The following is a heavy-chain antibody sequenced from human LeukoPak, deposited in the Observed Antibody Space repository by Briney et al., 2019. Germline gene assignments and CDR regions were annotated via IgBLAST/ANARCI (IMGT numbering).Heavy chain of an antibody. CDR2: INPNSGGT. CDR3: ARRNRGYSGYDIDY. D-gene: IGHD5-12*01. V-gene: IGHV1-2*02. J-gene: IGHJ4*02. CDR1: VYTFTRYY. Sequence: ASVKVSCKASVYTFTRYYMHWVRQAPGQGLEWMGWINPNSGGTNYAQKFQGRVTMTRDTSISTAYMELSRLRSDDTAVYYCARRNRGYSGYDIDYWGQGTLVTVSS.